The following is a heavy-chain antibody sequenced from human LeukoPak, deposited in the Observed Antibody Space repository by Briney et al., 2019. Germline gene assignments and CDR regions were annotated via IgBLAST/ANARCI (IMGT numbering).Heavy chain of an antibody. D-gene: IGHD2/OR15-2a*01. CDR3: ARDTVLQEPFSGFDT. V-gene: IGHV4-61*08. Sequence: PSQTLSLTCTVSGGSISSGGHYWSWIRQPPGKGLEWIGYIYYSGSTNYNPSLKSRVTISVDTSKNQFSLKLSSVTAADTAVYYCARDTVLQEPFSGFDTWGQGTLVTVSS. J-gene: IGHJ5*02. CDR2: IYYSGST. CDR1: GGSISSGGHY.